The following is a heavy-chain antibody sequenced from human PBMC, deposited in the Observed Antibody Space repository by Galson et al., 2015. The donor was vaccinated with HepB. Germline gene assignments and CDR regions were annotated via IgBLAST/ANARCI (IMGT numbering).Heavy chain of an antibody. CDR3: ASHPHYDFWSGYYWDMDV. J-gene: IGHJ6*03. V-gene: IGHV3-7*01. CDR2: IKQDGSEK. Sequence: SLRLSCAASGFTFSSYWMSWVRQAPGKGLEWVANIKQDGSEKYYVDSVKGRFTISRDNAKNSLYLQMNSLRAEDTAVYYCASHPHYDFWSGYYWDMDVWGKGTTVTVSS. CDR1: GFTFSSYW. D-gene: IGHD3-3*01.